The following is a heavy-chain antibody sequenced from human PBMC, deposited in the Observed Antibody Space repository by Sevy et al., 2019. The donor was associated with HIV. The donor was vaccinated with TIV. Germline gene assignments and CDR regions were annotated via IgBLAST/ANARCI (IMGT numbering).Heavy chain of an antibody. Sequence: GGSLRLSCAASGFSFNNAWMNWVRQAPGKGLEWVGRIKSKTDGGTTDYAAPVKGRFTISRDDSKNTLYLQMNSLKTEVTAVYYCTTAAVAGLDAFDVWGQGTMVTVSS. D-gene: IGHD6-19*01. CDR1: GFSFNNAW. CDR3: TTAAVAGLDAFDV. V-gene: IGHV3-15*01. J-gene: IGHJ3*01. CDR2: IKSKTDGGTT.